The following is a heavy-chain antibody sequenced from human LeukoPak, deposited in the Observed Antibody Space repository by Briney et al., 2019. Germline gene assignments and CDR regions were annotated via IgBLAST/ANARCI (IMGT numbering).Heavy chain of an antibody. CDR1: GFTFSSYS. CDR2: ISSSSSYI. D-gene: IGHD3-22*01. Sequence: GGSLRLSRAASGFTFSSYSMNWVRQAPGKGLEWVSSISSSSSYIYYADSVKGRFTISRDNAKNSLYLQMNSLRAEDTAVYDCARDQKSTLSSGYALDYWGQGTLVTVSS. CDR3: ARDQKSTLSSGYALDY. V-gene: IGHV3-21*01. J-gene: IGHJ4*02.